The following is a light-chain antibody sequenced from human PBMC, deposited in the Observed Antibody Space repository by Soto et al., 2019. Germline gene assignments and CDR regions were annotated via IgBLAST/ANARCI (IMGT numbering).Light chain of an antibody. CDR1: SSNIGSNT. Sequence: QSVLTQPPSASGPPGQRVTISCSGSSSNIGSNTVNWYQQLPGTAPKLLIYSNNQRPSGVPVRFSGSKSGTSASLAISGLQSEDEADYYCAAWDDSLNGYYVFGTGTKLTVL. V-gene: IGLV1-44*01. CDR3: AAWDDSLNGYYV. CDR2: SNN. J-gene: IGLJ1*01.